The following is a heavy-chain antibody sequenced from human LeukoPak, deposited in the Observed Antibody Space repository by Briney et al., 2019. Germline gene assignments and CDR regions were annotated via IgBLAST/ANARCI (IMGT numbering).Heavy chain of an antibody. CDR3: ARFGSDTYGYKYYFDS. D-gene: IGHD3-16*01. Sequence: SETLSLTCTVSGGSISSYYWSWIRQPPGKGLEWIGYINYSGSTNYNPSLKSRVTISVDTSKNQLSLRLTSVTAADTAVYYCARFGSDTYGYKYYFDSWGQGSLATVSS. CDR1: GGSISSYY. J-gene: IGHJ4*02. V-gene: IGHV4-59*08. CDR2: INYSGST.